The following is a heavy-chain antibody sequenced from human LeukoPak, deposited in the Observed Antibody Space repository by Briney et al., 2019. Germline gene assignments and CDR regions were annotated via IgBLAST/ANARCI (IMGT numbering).Heavy chain of an antibody. D-gene: IGHD4-17*01. CDR1: GYTLTSYG. Sequence: ASVKVSCKASGYTLTSYGISWVRQAPGQGLEWMGWISAYNGNTNYAQKLQGRVTMTTDTSTSTAYMELRSLRSDDTAVYYCARDAPNYGDYVNDWFDPWGQGTLVTVSS. J-gene: IGHJ5*02. V-gene: IGHV1-18*01. CDR2: ISAYNGNT. CDR3: ARDAPNYGDYVNDWFDP.